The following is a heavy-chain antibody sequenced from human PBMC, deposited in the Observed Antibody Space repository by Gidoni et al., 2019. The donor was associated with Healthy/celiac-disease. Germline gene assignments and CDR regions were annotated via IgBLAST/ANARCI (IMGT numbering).Heavy chain of an antibody. CDR3: ARVRFRGGYNYDCYYGMDV. J-gene: IGHJ6*02. V-gene: IGHV3-53*01. CDR2: IYSDVST. CDR1: GLSVSRTH. D-gene: IGHD5-12*01. Sequence: EVQLVESGGGLLLPGGSLRPSWPASGLSVSRTHRGWVRQAPGQGLGWVSVIYSDVSTYYADSVKGRFTISRVNSKTTLYLQMNSLRAEDTAVYYCARVRFRGGYNYDCYYGMDVWGQGTTVTVSS.